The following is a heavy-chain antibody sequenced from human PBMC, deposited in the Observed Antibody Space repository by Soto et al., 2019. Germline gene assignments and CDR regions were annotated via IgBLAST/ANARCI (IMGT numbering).Heavy chain of an antibody. J-gene: IGHJ3*01. CDR1: GFTFSSYG. V-gene: IGHV3-30*18. Sequence: QVQLVESGGGVVQPGRSLRLSCAASGFTFSSYGIHWVRQAPGKGLEWVAVVSYDGNNKYYADSVKGRFTISRHNSKNTLYLQMTSLRAEDPAVYFCAKNGPSSGSGAFDLWGQGTMVTVSS. CDR3: AKNGPSSGSGAFDL. CDR2: VSYDGNNK. D-gene: IGHD3-10*01.